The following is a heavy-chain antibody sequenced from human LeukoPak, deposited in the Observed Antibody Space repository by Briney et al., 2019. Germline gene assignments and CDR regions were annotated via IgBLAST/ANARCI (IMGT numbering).Heavy chain of an antibody. CDR1: GFTFSSYG. Sequence: GGSLRLSCAASGFTFSSYGMHWVRQAPGKGLEWVAVIWYDGSNKYYADSVKGRFTISRDNSKNTLYLQMNSLRAEDTAVYYCVRDPRYSGSLKAFDIWGQGTMVTVSS. V-gene: IGHV3-33*01. CDR2: IWYDGSNK. J-gene: IGHJ3*02. CDR3: VRDPRYSGSLKAFDI. D-gene: IGHD1-26*01.